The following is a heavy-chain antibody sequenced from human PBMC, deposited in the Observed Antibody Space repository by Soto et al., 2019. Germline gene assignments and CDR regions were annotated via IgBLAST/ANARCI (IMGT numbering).Heavy chain of an antibody. CDR3: ARGAAAATDYYYYGMDV. J-gene: IGHJ6*02. CDR1: GGSISSSNW. CDR2: IYHSGST. Sequence: PSETLSLTXAVSGGSISSSNWWSWVRQPPGKGLEWIGEIYHSGSTNYNPSLKSRVTISVDKSKNQFSLKLSSVTAADTAVYYCARGAAAATDYYYYGMDVWGQGTTVTVSS. D-gene: IGHD6-13*01. V-gene: IGHV4-4*02.